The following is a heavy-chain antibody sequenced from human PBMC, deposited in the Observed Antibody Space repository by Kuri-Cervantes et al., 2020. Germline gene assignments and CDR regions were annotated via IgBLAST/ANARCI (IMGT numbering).Heavy chain of an antibody. CDR1: GYTFTGYY. J-gene: IGHJ4*02. CDR3: ARGSRSWFDVTIDY. V-gene: IGHV1-2*02. Sequence: ASVKVSCKASGYTFTGYYMHWVRQAPGQGLEWMGWINPNSGGTNYAQKFQGRVTMTRNTSMSTAYMELSSLRSEDTAVYYCARGSRSWFDVTIDYWGQGTLVTVSS. CDR2: INPNSGGT. D-gene: IGHD3-10*01.